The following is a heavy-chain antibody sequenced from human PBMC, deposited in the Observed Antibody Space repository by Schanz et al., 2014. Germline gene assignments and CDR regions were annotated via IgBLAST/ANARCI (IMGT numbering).Heavy chain of an antibody. J-gene: IGHJ4*02. V-gene: IGHV3-30*18. D-gene: IGHD3-9*01. CDR2: ISFDGRNT. CDR3: AKHVRSLTGNDY. Sequence: VQLVESGGGMVQPGGSLRLSCAASGITLSGYGLHWVRQAPGKGLEWVGFISFDGRNTGYAHSVKGRFTISRDSSKNTLYLQMNSLRADDTAVYYCAKHVRSLTGNDYWGQGTLVTVSS. CDR1: GITLSGYG.